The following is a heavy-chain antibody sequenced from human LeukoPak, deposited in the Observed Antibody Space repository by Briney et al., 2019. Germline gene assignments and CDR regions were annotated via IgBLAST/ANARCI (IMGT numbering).Heavy chain of an antibody. J-gene: IGHJ6*03. CDR3: AGHGYSSGWEAYYMDV. CDR2: ISSSGSTI. D-gene: IGHD6-19*01. Sequence: AGSLRLSCAASGFTFSSYEMNWVRQPPGKGLEWVSYISSSGSTIYYADSVKGRFTISRDNAKNSLYLQINSLRAEDTAVYYCAGHGYSSGWEAYYMDVWGKGTTVTVSS. CDR1: GFTFSSYE. V-gene: IGHV3-48*03.